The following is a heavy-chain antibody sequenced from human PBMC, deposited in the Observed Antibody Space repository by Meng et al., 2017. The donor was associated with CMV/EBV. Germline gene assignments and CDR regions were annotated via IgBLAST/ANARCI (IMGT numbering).Heavy chain of an antibody. CDR2: ISAYNGNT. J-gene: IGHJ4*02. CDR3: ARDKGDYYDISGYSLGSHHGPLDY. CDR1: GYTFTSYG. D-gene: IGHD3-22*01. Sequence: SVKVSCKASGYTFTSYGISWVRQAPGQGLEWMGWISAYNGNTNYAQKLQGRVTMTTDTSTSTAYMELRSLRSDNTAVYYCARDKGDYYDISGYSLGSHHGPLDYWGQGTLVTVSS. V-gene: IGHV1-18*01.